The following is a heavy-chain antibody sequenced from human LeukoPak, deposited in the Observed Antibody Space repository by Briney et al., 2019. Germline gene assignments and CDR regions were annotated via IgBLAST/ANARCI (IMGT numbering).Heavy chain of an antibody. CDR2: INSDGSST. D-gene: IGHD5-18*01. Sequence: GGSLSLSCAASGFTFSSYWMHWVRQAPGKGLVWVSRINSDGSSTSYADSVKGRFTISRDNAKNTLYLQMNSLRAEDTAVYYCALGGYSYGTRWYFDLWGRGTLVTVSS. V-gene: IGHV3-74*01. CDR1: GFTFSSYW. CDR3: ALGGYSYGTRWYFDL. J-gene: IGHJ2*01.